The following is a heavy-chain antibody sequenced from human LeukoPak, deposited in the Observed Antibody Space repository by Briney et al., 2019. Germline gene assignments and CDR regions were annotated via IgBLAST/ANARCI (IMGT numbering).Heavy chain of an antibody. CDR3: ARGRPLWDSDHGYFDY. CDR2: FYSGGTT. Sequence: GGSLRLSCAASGLTVSSNYMSWVRQAPGRGLERVSVFYSGGTTYYADSVKGRFTISRDNSKTTLYLQMNSLSAEDTAVYYCARGRPLWDSDHGYFDYWGQGTLVTVSS. V-gene: IGHV3-66*01. D-gene: IGHD3-16*01. J-gene: IGHJ4*02. CDR1: GLTVSSNY.